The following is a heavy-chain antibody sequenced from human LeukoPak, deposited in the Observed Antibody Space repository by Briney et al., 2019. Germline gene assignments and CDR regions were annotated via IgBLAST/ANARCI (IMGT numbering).Heavy chain of an antibody. V-gene: IGHV4-39*07. CDR2: IYYSGST. CDR3: AREARGYSYGLNWFDP. Sequence: SETLSLTCTVSGYSISSSSYYWGWIRQPPGKGLEWIGSIYYSGSTYYNPSLKSRVTISVDTSKNQFSLKLSSVTAADTAVYYCAREARGYSYGLNWFDPWGQGTLVTVSS. CDR1: GYSISSSSYY. J-gene: IGHJ5*02. D-gene: IGHD5-18*01.